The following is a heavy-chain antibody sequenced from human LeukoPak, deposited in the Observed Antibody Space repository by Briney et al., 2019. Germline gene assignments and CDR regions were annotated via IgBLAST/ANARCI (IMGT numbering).Heavy chain of an antibody. V-gene: IGHV4-59*01. J-gene: IGHJ4*02. Sequence: SETLSLTCAVSGGSISSYYWSWIRQPPGKGLEWIGYIYYSGSTNYNPSLKSRVTISVDTSKNQFSLKLSSVTAADTAVYYCAASAAWELQKYWGQGTLVAVSS. CDR3: AASAAWELQKY. CDR2: IYYSGST. D-gene: IGHD1-26*01. CDR1: GGSISSYY.